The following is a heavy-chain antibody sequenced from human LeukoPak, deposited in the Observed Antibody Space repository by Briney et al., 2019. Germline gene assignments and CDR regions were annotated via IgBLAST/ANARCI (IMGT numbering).Heavy chain of an antibody. Sequence: ASVKVSCKASGYTFTSYDINWVRQATGQGLEWMGWMNPNSGNTDYAQKLQGRVTMTTDTSTSTAYMELRSLRSDDTAVYYCARDYADTAMVTYYYYGMDVWGQGTTVTVSS. V-gene: IGHV1-8*01. CDR1: GYTFTSYD. CDR3: ARDYADTAMVTYYYYGMDV. J-gene: IGHJ6*02. CDR2: MNPNSGNT. D-gene: IGHD5-18*01.